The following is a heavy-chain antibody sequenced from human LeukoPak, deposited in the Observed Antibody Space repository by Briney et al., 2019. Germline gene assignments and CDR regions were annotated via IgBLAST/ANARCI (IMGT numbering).Heavy chain of an antibody. CDR2: ISSTDAGT. J-gene: IGHJ6*03. Sequence: GGSLRLSCAASGFSLSSYAMSWVRQAPGKGLEWVSAISSTDAGTYHADSVRGRFTISRDNSKNTLYLQMNSLRAEDTAVYYCAKYSGYEYYYHYYMDVWGKGTTVTISS. V-gene: IGHV3-23*01. D-gene: IGHD5-12*01. CDR1: GFSLSSYA. CDR3: AKYSGYEYYYHYYMDV.